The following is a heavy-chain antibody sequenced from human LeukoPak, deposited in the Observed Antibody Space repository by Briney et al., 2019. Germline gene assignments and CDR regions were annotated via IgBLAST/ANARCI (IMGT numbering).Heavy chain of an antibody. J-gene: IGHJ6*03. CDR3: AKGHRPCTAGFCYSYYYYYYMDV. CDR1: GFTFSSYW. D-gene: IGHD2-15*01. V-gene: IGHV3-7*01. Sequence: PGGSLRLSCAASGFTFSSYWMSWVRQAPGKGLEWVANIKQDGSEKYYVDSVKGRFTISRDSSKNTLYLQMNSLRPEDTAVYYCAKGHRPCTAGFCYSYYYYYYMDVWGSGTTVTVSS. CDR2: IKQDGSEK.